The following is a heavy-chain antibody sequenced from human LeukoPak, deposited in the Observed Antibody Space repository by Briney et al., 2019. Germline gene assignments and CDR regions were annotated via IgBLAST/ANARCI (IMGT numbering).Heavy chain of an antibody. Sequence: PGGSLRLYCAASGFTFSGSAMHWVRQASGKGLEWVGRMRSKANSYATAYAASVKGRFTISRDDSKNTAYLQMNSLKTEDTAVYYCTRRDDTSYYFDYWGQGTLVTVSS. CDR3: TRRDDTSYYFDY. J-gene: IGHJ4*02. CDR2: MRSKANSYAT. CDR1: GFTFSGSA. V-gene: IGHV3-73*01. D-gene: IGHD2-2*01.